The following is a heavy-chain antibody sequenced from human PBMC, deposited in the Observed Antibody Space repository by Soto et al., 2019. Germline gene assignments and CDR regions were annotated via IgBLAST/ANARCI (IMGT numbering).Heavy chain of an antibody. CDR2: ISHDGGAK. Sequence: QVQLVESGGGVVQPGRSLRLSCAASGFTFSTTGMHWVRQAPGKGLEWVAMISHDGGAKYYADSVKGRFTISKDTSNNTLYLQMNSLRPEATAVYHCAKDLYGAGWYNYFDPWGQGTLVTVSS. CDR3: AKDLYGAGWYNYFDP. D-gene: IGHD6-19*01. J-gene: IGHJ5*02. V-gene: IGHV3-30*18. CDR1: GFTFSTTG.